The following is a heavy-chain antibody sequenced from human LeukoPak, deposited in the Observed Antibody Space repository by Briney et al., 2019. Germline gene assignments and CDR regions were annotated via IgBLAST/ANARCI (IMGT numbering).Heavy chain of an antibody. CDR1: GGIFSSYG. J-gene: IGHJ4*02. V-gene: IGHV1-69*13. CDR2: IIPIFGTA. CDR3: ASVGSGSYPFDY. Sequence: EASVKVSCKASGGIFSSYGISWVRQAPGQGLEWMGGIIPIFGTANYAQKFQGRVTITGDESTRTAYMELSSLRSEDTAVYYCASVGSGSYPFDYWGQGTLVTVSS. D-gene: IGHD3-10*01.